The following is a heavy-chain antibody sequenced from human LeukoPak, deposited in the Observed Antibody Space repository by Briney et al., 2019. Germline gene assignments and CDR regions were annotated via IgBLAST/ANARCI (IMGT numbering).Heavy chain of an antibody. J-gene: IGHJ4*02. D-gene: IGHD3-22*01. CDR3: ASLARVDSSGYLDY. V-gene: IGHV1-69*05. CDR2: IIPIFGTV. Sequence: GASVKVSCKASGVTFSSYAISWVRQAPGQGLEWMGGIIPIFGTVNYAQKFQGRVTITTDESTSTAYMELSSLRSEDTAVYYCASLARVDSSGYLDYWGQGTLVAVSS. CDR1: GVTFSSYA.